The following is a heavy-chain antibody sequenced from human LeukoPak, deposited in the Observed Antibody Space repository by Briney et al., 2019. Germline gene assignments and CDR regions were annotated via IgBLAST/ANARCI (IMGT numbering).Heavy chain of an antibody. J-gene: IGHJ4*02. V-gene: IGHV4-59*08. CDR3: ARHVVAAALVGY. Sequence: SETLSLTCSVSGGSISSYYWSWIRQPPGKGLEWIGNIYYSGSTNYNPSLKSRVTISVDTSKNQFSLKLSSVTAADTAVYYCARHVVAAALVGYWGQGTLVTVSS. CDR1: GGSISSYY. D-gene: IGHD6-13*01. CDR2: IYYSGST.